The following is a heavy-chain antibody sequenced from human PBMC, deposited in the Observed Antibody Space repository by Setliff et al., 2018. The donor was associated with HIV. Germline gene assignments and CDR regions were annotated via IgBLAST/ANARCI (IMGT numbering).Heavy chain of an antibody. CDR3: ARVGYSTWLGIYSYYYLDF. Sequence: SETLSLTCAVYGETFNDYFWTWIRQSPGKGLEWIGELNHSGNINQNPSLKSGFTLSVDTSKTQFSLRLNSVTAADTAVYYCARVGYSTWLGIYSYYYLDFWGKGTTVTVSS. J-gene: IGHJ6*03. CDR2: LNHSGNI. CDR1: GETFNDYF. V-gene: IGHV4-34*01. D-gene: IGHD6-13*01.